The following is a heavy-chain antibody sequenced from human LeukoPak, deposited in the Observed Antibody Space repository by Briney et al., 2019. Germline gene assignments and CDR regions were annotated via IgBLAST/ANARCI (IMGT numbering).Heavy chain of an antibody. D-gene: IGHD1-26*01. J-gene: IGHJ4*02. CDR3: VTLNSGRYSEIDY. V-gene: IGHV4-34*12. CDR2: IFYVGDT. Sequence: SETLSLTCAVYGGSFSGYYWGWIRQPPGKGLECIGTIFYVGDTYYNPSLESRVTISVDTSKNQFSLKLASVTAADTAVYYCVTLNSGRYSEIDYWGQGTLVTVSS. CDR1: GGSFSGYY.